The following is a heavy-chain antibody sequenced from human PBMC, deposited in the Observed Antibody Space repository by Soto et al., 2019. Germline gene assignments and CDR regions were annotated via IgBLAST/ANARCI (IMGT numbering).Heavy chain of an antibody. J-gene: IGHJ4*02. V-gene: IGHV2-5*02. CDR2: IYWDDEK. D-gene: IGHD3-16*01. Sequence: QITLKESGPTLVKPTQTLTLTCTFSGFSLTTSGVGVGWIRQPPGKALEWLALIYWDDEKRYSPSLKSRLSTSKDPSKNRVVLKKTNIVPVDPATFFCANSCWGGGPFDFWGQGTLVTVSS. CDR1: GFSLTTSGVG. CDR3: ANSCWGGGPFDF.